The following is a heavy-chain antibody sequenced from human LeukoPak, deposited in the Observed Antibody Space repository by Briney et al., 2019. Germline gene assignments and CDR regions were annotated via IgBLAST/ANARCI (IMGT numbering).Heavy chain of an antibody. D-gene: IGHD3-22*01. CDR1: GFTFSSYA. Sequence: PGGSLRLSCAASGFTFSSYAMSWVRQAPGKGLEWVSAISGSGGSTYYADSVKGRFTISRDNSKNTLYLQMNSLRAEDTAVYYCAKIPMDLYYYGSSGYYSFDYWGQGTLVTVSS. V-gene: IGHV3-23*01. J-gene: IGHJ4*02. CDR2: ISGSGGST. CDR3: AKIPMDLYYYGSSGYYSFDY.